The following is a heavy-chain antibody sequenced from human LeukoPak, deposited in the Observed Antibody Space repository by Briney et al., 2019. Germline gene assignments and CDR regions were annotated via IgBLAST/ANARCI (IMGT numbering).Heavy chain of an antibody. CDR1: GGSISSSSYY. Sequence: PSETLSLTCTVSGGSISSSSYYWGWIRQPPGEGLEWIGSIYYSGSTYYNPSLKSRVTISVDTSKNQFSLKLSSVTAADTAVYYCARVSDSSGYYYYYYMDVWGKGTTVTVSS. D-gene: IGHD3-22*01. CDR2: IYYSGST. J-gene: IGHJ6*03. CDR3: ARVSDSSGYYYYYYMDV. V-gene: IGHV4-39*07.